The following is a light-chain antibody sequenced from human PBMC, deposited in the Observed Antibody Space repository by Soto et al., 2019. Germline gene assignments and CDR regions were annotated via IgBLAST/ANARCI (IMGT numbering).Light chain of an antibody. CDR2: AET. Sequence: EIVLTQSPATLSLSPGERATLSCRASQSVRGSLAWYQQRPGQAPRLLIYAETYRATGIPARFSGRGSGTGFALSISGLEPADLAISSCQLRRDWPPSITFGQGTRLEI. CDR3: QLRRDWPPSIT. J-gene: IGKJ5*01. V-gene: IGKV3-11*01. CDR1: QSVRGS.